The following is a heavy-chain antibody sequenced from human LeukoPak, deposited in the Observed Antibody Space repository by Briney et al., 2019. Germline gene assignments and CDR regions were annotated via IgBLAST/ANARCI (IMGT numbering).Heavy chain of an antibody. CDR3: ASGSLRRYFDY. V-gene: IGHV4-59*01. CDR2: IYYSGST. Sequence: SETLSLTCTVSGGSISSYYWSWIRQPPGKGLEWIGYIYYSGSTNYNPSLKSRVTISVDTSKNQFSLKLSSVTAADTAVYYCASGSLRRYFDYWGQGTLVTVSS. CDR1: GGSISSYY. D-gene: IGHD1-26*01. J-gene: IGHJ4*02.